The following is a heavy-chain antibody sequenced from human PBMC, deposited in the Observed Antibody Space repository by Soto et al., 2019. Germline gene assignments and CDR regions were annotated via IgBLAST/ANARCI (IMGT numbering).Heavy chain of an antibody. Sequence: SETLSLTCTVSGGSIGSGDYYWSWIRQPPGKGLEWIGYIYYSGSTYYNPSLKSRLTISVHTSKNQLSLNLTSVTAADTAVYYCARALDDSSAYYGALGFWGQGALVTVSS. CDR2: IYYSGST. CDR3: ARALDDSSAYYGALGF. J-gene: IGHJ4*02. CDR1: GGSIGSGDYY. V-gene: IGHV4-30-4*01. D-gene: IGHD3-22*01.